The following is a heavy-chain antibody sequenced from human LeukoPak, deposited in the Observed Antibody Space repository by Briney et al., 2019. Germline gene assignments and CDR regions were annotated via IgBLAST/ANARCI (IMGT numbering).Heavy chain of an antibody. J-gene: IGHJ4*02. Sequence: SETLSLTCAVYGGSFSGYYWSWIRQPPGKGLEWIGYIYYSGSTNYNPSLKSRVTISVDTSKNQFSLKLSSVTAADTAVYYCARSEWELLLALDYWGQGTLVTVSS. V-gene: IGHV4-59*01. CDR3: ARSEWELLLALDY. CDR2: IYYSGST. D-gene: IGHD1-26*01. CDR1: GGSFSGYY.